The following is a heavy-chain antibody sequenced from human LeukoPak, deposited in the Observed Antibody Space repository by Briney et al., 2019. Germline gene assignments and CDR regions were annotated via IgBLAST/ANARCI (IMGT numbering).Heavy chain of an antibody. CDR3: ARDFTLGGDSYFDY. CDR1: GGSISSYY. D-gene: IGHD3-16*01. Sequence: PSETLSPTCTVSGGSISSYYWSWIRQPAGKGLEWIGHINSIGITKYNPSLKSRVAISVDTSKNQFSLKLSSVTAAETALYYCARDFTLGGDSYFDYWGQGVLVTVSS. J-gene: IGHJ4*02. V-gene: IGHV4-59*01. CDR2: INSIGIT.